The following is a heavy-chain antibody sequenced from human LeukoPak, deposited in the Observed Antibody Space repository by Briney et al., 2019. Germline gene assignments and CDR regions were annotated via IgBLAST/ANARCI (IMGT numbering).Heavy chain of an antibody. Sequence: GGSLRFSCAASGFTFSIYEMYWVRQAPGKGLTSVSYISSSGSTIYYADSVKGRFTISRDNAKNSLYLQMNSLRAEDTAVYYCAKDGLYFDYWGQGTLVTVSS. CDR2: ISSSGSTI. V-gene: IGHV3-48*03. J-gene: IGHJ4*02. CDR1: GFTFSIYE. CDR3: AKDGLYFDY.